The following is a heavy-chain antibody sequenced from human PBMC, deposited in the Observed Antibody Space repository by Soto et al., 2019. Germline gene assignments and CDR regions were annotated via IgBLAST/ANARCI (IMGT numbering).Heavy chain of an antibody. D-gene: IGHD3-3*01. J-gene: IGHJ6*02. Sequence: GASVKVSCKASGYTFTSYGISWLRQAPGQGLEWMGWISAYNGNTNYAQKLQGRVTMTTDTSTSTAYMELRSLRSDDTAVYYCARDSGITIFGVVIIPPDVWGQGTTVTVSS. V-gene: IGHV1-18*01. CDR2: ISAYNGNT. CDR3: ARDSGITIFGVVIIPPDV. CDR1: GYTFTSYG.